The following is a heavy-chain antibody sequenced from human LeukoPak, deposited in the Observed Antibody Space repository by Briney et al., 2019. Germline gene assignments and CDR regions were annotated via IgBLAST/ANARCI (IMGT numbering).Heavy chain of an antibody. CDR1: GFTFSSYG. Sequence: GGSLRLSCAASGFTFSSYGMHWVRQAPGKGLEWVAFIRYDGSNKYYADSMKGRFTISRDNSKNTLYLQMDSLRAEDTAVYYCAKSALSTVVLSRGFDYWGQGTLVTVSS. V-gene: IGHV3-30*02. CDR3: AKSALSTVVLSRGFDY. CDR2: IRYDGSNK. D-gene: IGHD4-23*01. J-gene: IGHJ4*02.